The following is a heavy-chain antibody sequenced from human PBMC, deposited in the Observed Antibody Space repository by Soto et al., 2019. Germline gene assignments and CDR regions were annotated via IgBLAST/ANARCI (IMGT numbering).Heavy chain of an antibody. Sequence: EVQLVQSGAEVKKPGESLRISCQGSGYSFTSYWIGWVRQRPGKGLEWMGRINPSDSYTTYSPSFQGHVTISTDKSFSTAYLQWSGLKASDTAMYYWAILGYCTGTSCYTFDSWCQGTLVAVSS. CDR3: AILGYCTGTSCYTFDS. CDR2: INPSDSYT. D-gene: IGHD2-2*02. J-gene: IGHJ4*02. V-gene: IGHV5-10-1*03. CDR1: GYSFTSYW.